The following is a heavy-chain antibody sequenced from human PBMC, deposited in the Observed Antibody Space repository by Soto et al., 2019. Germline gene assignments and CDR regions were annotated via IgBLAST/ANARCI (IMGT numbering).Heavy chain of an antibody. D-gene: IGHD6-13*01. Sequence: SQTLPLTCVISGDSVASNSAAWNLIRQSPLRGLEWLGRTYYRSKWYNDYAVSVKSRITINPDTSKNQFSLQLNSVTPEDTAVYYCARDSSSWYNSPRWFDPWGQGTLVTVYS. V-gene: IGHV6-1*01. CDR2: TYYRSKWYN. CDR1: GDSVASNSAA. J-gene: IGHJ5*02. CDR3: ARDSSSWYNSPRWFDP.